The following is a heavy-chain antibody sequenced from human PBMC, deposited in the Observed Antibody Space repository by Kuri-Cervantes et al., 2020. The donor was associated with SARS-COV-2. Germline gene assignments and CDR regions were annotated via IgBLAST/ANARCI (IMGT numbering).Heavy chain of an antibody. Sequence: GGSLRLSCAASGFTFSSYAMSWVRQAQGKGLEWVSAISGSGGSTYYADSVKGRFTISRDNSKNTLYLQMNSLRAEDTAVYYCANPTGHYYYGMDVWGQGTTVTVSS. CDR1: GFTFSSYA. CDR2: ISGSGGST. V-gene: IGHV3-23*01. J-gene: IGHJ6*02. CDR3: ANPTGHYYYGMDV.